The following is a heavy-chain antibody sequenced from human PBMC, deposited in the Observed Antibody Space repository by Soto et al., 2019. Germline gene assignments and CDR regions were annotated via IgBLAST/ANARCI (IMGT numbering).Heavy chain of an antibody. CDR3: ARVSIAAAGTLYGWFDP. D-gene: IGHD6-13*01. CDR2: IIPILGIA. J-gene: IGHJ5*02. Sequence: QVQLVQSGAEVKKPGSSVKVSCKASGGTFSSYTISWVRQAPGQGLEWMGRIIPILGIANYAQKFQGRVTSTAGKSTSTAYMERSSLRSEDTAVYYCARVSIAAAGTLYGWFDPWGQGTLVAVSS. V-gene: IGHV1-69*02. CDR1: GGTFSSYT.